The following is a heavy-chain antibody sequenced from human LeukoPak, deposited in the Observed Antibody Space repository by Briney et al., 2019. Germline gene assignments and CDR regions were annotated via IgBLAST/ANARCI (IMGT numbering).Heavy chain of an antibody. CDR3: ARGSSFDGYCAPGACQAGYYDM. Sequence: SETLSLTCAVYGDSFSRYLWNWVRQPPGKPLEYLGEINQRGKTNYNPSLKTRLILSVDKSKNQFSLTLTSVTAADTAVYFCARGSSFDGYCAPGACQAGYYDMWGQGTPFTVSS. D-gene: IGHD2-2*03. CDR2: INQRGKT. CDR1: GDSFSRYL. V-gene: IGHV4-34*01. J-gene: IGHJ4*02.